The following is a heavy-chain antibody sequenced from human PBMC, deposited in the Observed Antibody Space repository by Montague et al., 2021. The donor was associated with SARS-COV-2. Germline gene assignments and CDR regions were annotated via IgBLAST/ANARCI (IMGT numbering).Heavy chain of an antibody. CDR2: IYYSGST. D-gene: IGHD5-24*01. Sequence: SETLSLTCTVSGGSISGYYWSWIRQPPGKGLEWIGYIYYSGSTNYNPSLKSRVTISADTSKNQFSLKLSSVTAADTAVYYCARVFPRWLQFDPYFDYWGQGTLVTVSS. V-gene: IGHV4-59*01. CDR1: GGSISGYY. CDR3: ARVFPRWLQFDPYFDY. J-gene: IGHJ4*02.